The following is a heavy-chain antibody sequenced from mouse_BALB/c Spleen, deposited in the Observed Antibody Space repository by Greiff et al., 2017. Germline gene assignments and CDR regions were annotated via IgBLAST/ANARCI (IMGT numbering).Heavy chain of an antibody. CDR2: IYPGSGST. CDR3: TGGQDYAMDY. J-gene: IGHJ4*01. Sequence: LKQPGSELVRPGASVKLSCKASGYTFTSYWMHWVKQRPGQGLEWIGNIYPGSGSTNYDEKFKSKATLTVDTSSSTAYMQLSSLTSEDSAVYYCTGGQDYAMDYWGQGTSVTVSS. V-gene: IGHV1S22*01. CDR1: GYTFTSYW.